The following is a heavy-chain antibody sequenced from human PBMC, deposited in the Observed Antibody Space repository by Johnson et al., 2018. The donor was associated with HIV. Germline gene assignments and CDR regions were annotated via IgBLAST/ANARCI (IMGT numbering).Heavy chain of an antibody. CDR1: GFTVSSNY. V-gene: IGHV3-53*01. D-gene: IGHD3-22*01. Sequence: VQLVESGGGLIQPGGSLRLSCAASGFTVSSNYMSWVRQAPGKGLEWVSVIYSGGSTYYADSVKGRFTISRDNSKNTLYLQMNSLRAEDTAVYYCARVDYDSSGYYLGDAFYIWGQGTMVTVSS. CDR2: IYSGGST. J-gene: IGHJ3*02. CDR3: ARVDYDSSGYYLGDAFYI.